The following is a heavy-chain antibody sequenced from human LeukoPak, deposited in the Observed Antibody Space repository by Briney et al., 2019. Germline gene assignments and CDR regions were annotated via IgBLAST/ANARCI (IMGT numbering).Heavy chain of an antibody. CDR1: GYSFTSYW. CDR2: IYPGDSDT. V-gene: IGHV5-51*01. J-gene: IGHJ5*02. Sequence: GESLKISCKGSGYSFTSYWIGWVRQMPGKGLEWTGIIYPGDSDTRYSPSFQGQVTISADKSISTAYLQWSSLKASDTAMYYCARQEYCSGGSCYTWFDPWGQGTLVIVSS. CDR3: ARQEYCSGGSCYTWFDP. D-gene: IGHD2-15*01.